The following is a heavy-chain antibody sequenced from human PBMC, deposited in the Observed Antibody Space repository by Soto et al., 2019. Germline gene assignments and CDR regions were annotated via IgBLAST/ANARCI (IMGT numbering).Heavy chain of an antibody. CDR1: GFTFSSYA. Sequence: GGSLRLSCAASGFTFSSYAMHWIRQAPGKGLEWVAVISYDGSNKYYADSVKGRFTISRDNSKNTLYLQMNSLRAEDTAVYYCARVPYYYGSGSPLWGQGTLVTVSS. D-gene: IGHD3-10*01. CDR2: ISYDGSNK. J-gene: IGHJ4*02. V-gene: IGHV3-30-3*01. CDR3: ARVPYYYGSGSPL.